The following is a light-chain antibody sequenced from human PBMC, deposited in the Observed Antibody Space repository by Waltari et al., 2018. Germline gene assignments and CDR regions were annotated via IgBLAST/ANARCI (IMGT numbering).Light chain of an antibody. V-gene: IGKV1-5*03. CDR1: QSITNW. CDR2: KAS. CDR3: QQYDNYWT. Sequence: DIQMTQSPSTLSASVGDRVTITCRASQSITNWLAWYQQKPGKAPKLLIYKASNLESGVPSRFGGSGSGTEFTLTISSLQPDDFATYYCQQYDNYWTFGQGTKVEIK. J-gene: IGKJ1*01.